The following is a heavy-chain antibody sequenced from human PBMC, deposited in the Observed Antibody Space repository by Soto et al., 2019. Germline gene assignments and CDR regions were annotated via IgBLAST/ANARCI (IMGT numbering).Heavy chain of an antibody. Sequence: GESLKISCKGSGYSFTSYWISWVRQMPGKGLEWMGRIDPSDSYTNYSPSFQGHVTISADKSISTAYLQWSSLKASDTAMYYCARASVYSYGQSHYYYGMDVWGQGTTVTVSS. CDR2: IDPSDSYT. J-gene: IGHJ6*02. D-gene: IGHD5-18*01. CDR3: ARASVYSYGQSHYYYGMDV. CDR1: GYSFTSYW. V-gene: IGHV5-10-1*01.